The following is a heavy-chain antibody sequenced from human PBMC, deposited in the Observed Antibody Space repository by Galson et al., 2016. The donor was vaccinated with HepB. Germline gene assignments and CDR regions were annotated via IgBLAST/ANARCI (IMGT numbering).Heavy chain of an antibody. V-gene: IGHV3-23*01. J-gene: IGHJ4*02. CDR3: AKDQDGDTAMVIDS. D-gene: IGHD5-18*01. Sequence: SLRLSCAASGFMFSTFAMNWVRQAPGKGLEWVAVISGGGLRTYYADSAKGRFTISRDNSKSTVYLQMNSQTDDDTAIYYCAKDQDGDTAMVIDSWGQGTLVTVSS. CDR1: GFMFSTFA. CDR2: ISGGGLRT.